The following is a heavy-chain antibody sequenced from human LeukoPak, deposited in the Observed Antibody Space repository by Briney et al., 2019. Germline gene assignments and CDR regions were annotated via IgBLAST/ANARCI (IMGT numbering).Heavy chain of an antibody. CDR1: GGSISSHY. J-gene: IGHJ6*03. CDR3: AKAFPSYYYYYMDV. Sequence: SEALSLTCTVSGGSISSHYWSWIRQPPGKGLEWIGYIYYSGSTNYNPSLKSRVTISVDTSKNQFSLKLSSVTAADTAVYYCAKAFPSYYYYYMDVWGKGTTVTVSS. CDR2: IYYSGST. V-gene: IGHV4-59*11.